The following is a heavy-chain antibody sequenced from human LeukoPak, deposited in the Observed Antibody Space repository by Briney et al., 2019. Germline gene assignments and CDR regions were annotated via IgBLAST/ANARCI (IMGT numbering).Heavy chain of an antibody. CDR3: ARHYYGDYVDY. Sequence: SETLSLTCTVSGYSITSAYYWGWIRQPPGKGLEWIGSIYYSGSTYYNPSLKSRVTISVDTSKNQFSLKLSSVTAADTAVYYCARHYYGDYVDYWGQGTLVTVSS. CDR1: GYSITSAYY. D-gene: IGHD4-17*01. CDR2: IYYSGST. J-gene: IGHJ4*02. V-gene: IGHV4-38-2*02.